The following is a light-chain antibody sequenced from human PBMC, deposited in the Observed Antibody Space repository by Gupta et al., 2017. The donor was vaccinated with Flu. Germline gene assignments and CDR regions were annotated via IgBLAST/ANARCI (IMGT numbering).Light chain of an antibody. CDR2: ENK. CDR1: SYNIGIHY. CDR3: GAWDSSLSVEI. Sequence: QSVLTQPPSVSAARGQKVTISCSGSSYNIGIHYVSWYHQPPGAAPKLLIYENKKRPSGIPDRFSGSRSGTSATLGITGLQTGDEADYYCGAWDSSLSVEIFGTGTKVTVL. V-gene: IGLV1-51*02. J-gene: IGLJ1*01.